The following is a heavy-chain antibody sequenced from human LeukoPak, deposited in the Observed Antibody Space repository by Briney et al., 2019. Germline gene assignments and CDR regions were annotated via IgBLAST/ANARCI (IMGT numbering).Heavy chain of an antibody. V-gene: IGHV4-34*01. Sequence: SETLSLTCAVYGGSFSGYFWSWVRQPPGKGLEWIGEINHSGSTNYNPSLKGRVTISVDTSKNQFSLKLSSVTAADTAVYYCARRPWNYGVDPWGQGTLVTVSS. D-gene: IGHD1-7*01. J-gene: IGHJ5*02. CDR2: INHSGST. CDR3: ARRPWNYGVDP. CDR1: GGSFSGYF.